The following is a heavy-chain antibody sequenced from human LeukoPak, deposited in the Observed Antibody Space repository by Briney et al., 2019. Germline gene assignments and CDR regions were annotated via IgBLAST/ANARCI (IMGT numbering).Heavy chain of an antibody. J-gene: IGHJ4*02. V-gene: IGHV4-39*07. CDR1: GGSISSSSYY. D-gene: IGHD3-22*01. CDR2: IYYSGST. CDR3: ASLNPSYYYDSSGYRFDY. Sequence: ASETLSLTCTVSGGSISSSSYYWGWIRQPPGKGLEWIGSIYYSGSTYYNPSLKSRVTISVDTSKNQFSLKLSSVTAADTAVYYCASLNPSYYYDSSGYRFDYWGQGTLVTVSS.